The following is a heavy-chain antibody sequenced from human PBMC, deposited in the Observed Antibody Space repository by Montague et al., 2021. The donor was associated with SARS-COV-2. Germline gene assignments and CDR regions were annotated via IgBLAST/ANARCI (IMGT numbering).Heavy chain of an antibody. V-gene: IGHV4-59*01. Sequence: SETLSLTCTVSGGSIISYYSSWIRLPPAPGLEWIWYIYYSCSTNYNPSLKSRVPISVDTSTNQFSLKLSSVTATDTAVYYCAWGFDYWGQGTLVTVSS. CDR2: IYYSCST. CDR1: GGSIISYY. CDR3: AWGFDY. J-gene: IGHJ4*02. D-gene: IGHD3-16*01.